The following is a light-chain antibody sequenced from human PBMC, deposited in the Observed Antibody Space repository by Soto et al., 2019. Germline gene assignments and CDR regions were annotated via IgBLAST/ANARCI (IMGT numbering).Light chain of an antibody. CDR2: DAS. J-gene: IGKJ1*01. CDR3: QQSYTTPWT. V-gene: IGKV3-11*01. CDR1: QSVSSY. Sequence: EIVLTQSPATLSWSPGERATRSCRASQSVSSYLAWYQQKPGQAPRLIIYDASNRATGIPARFSGSESGTDFNLTISSLQPEDFAHYFCQQSYTTPWTFGQGAKV.